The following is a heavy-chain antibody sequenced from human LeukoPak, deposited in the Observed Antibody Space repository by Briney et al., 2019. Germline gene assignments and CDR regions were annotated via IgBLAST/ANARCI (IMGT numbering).Heavy chain of an antibody. D-gene: IGHD6-19*01. CDR3: ARAVLPSGWAKITLDDAFDI. V-gene: IGHV1-69*04. CDR2: IIPILGIA. CDR1: GGTFSSYA. Sequence: ASVKVSCKASGGTFSSYATSWMRQAPGQGLEWMGRIIPILGIANYAQKFQGRVTITADKSTSTAYMELSSLRSEDTAVYYCARAVLPSGWAKITLDDAFDIWGQGTMVTVSS. J-gene: IGHJ3*02.